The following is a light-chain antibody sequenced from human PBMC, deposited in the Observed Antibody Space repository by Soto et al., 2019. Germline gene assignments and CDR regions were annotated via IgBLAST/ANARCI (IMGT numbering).Light chain of an antibody. CDR1: SSDVGTYKY. Sequence: QSALTQPASVSGSPGQSITISCTGTSSDVGTYKYVSWYQQYPGKAPKLMIYEVSNRPSGVSNRFSGSKSGNTASLTISGLQAEDEADYSCSSLARRGFGGGTKLTV. CDR2: EVS. CDR3: SSLARRG. J-gene: IGLJ3*02. V-gene: IGLV2-14*01.